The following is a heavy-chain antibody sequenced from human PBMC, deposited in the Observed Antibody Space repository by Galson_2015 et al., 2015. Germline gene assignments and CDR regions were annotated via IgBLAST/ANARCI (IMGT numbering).Heavy chain of an antibody. CDR1: GYTLTELS. V-gene: IGHV1-24*01. J-gene: IGHJ5*02. D-gene: IGHD2-15*01. CDR2: FDPEDGET. Sequence: SVKVSCKVSGYTLTELSMHWVRQAPGKGLEWMGGFDPEDGETIYAQKFQGRVTMTEDTSADTAYTELSSLRSEDTAVYYCATEGYCSGGSCHNWFDPWGQGTLVTVSS. CDR3: ATEGYCSGGSCHNWFDP.